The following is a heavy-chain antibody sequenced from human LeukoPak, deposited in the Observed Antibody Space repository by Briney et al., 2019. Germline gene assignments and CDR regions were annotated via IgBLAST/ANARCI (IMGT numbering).Heavy chain of an antibody. CDR2: ISTSGRST. Sequence: GGPLRLSCAASGFSFSIYAMSWVRQAPGKGLEWVSSISTSGRSTYYADSVKGRFTISRDNSRNTLYLQMNSLRAEDTAVYYCAEDPMARGLTYDNWGQGTLVTVSS. J-gene: IGHJ4*02. D-gene: IGHD3-10*01. CDR1: GFSFSIYA. V-gene: IGHV3-23*01. CDR3: AEDPMARGLTYDN.